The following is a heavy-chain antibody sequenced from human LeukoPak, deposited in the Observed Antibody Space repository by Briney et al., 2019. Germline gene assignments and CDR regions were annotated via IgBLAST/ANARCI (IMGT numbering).Heavy chain of an antibody. CDR1: GGTFSSYA. J-gene: IGHJ6*02. V-gene: IGHV1-69*13. CDR3: ARVTEGLYGMDV. Sequence: SVKVSCKASGGTFSSYAISWVRQAPGQGLGWMGGIILIFGTANYAQKFQGRVTITADESTSTAYMELSSLRSEDTAVYYCARVTEGLYGMDVWGQGTTVTVSS. D-gene: IGHD2-8*02. CDR2: IILIFGTA.